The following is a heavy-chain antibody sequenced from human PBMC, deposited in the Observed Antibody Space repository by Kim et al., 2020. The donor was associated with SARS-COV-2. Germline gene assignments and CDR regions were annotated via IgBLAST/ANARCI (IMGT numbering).Heavy chain of an antibody. J-gene: IGHJ4*02. V-gene: IGHV5-10-1*01. D-gene: IGHD2-15*01. CDR3: ARGEGGSWDYFDY. CDR2: IDPSDSYT. Sequence: GESLKISCKGSGYSFTSYWISWVRQMPGKGLEWMGRIDPSDSYTNYSPSFQGHVTISADKSISTAYLQWSSLKASDTAMYYCARGEGGSWDYFDYWGQGTLVTVSS. CDR1: GYSFTSYW.